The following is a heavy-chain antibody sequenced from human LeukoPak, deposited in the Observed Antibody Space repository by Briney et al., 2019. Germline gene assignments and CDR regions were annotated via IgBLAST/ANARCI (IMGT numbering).Heavy chain of an antibody. J-gene: IGHJ4*02. CDR3: ARGRTLAAAFDY. D-gene: IGHD6-13*01. V-gene: IGHV3-21*01. CDR1: GFTFSNNA. CDR2: ISSSSSYI. Sequence: GGSLRLSCAASGFTFSNNAMSWVRQAPGKGLEWVSSISSSSSYIYYADSVKGRFTISRDNAKNPLYLQMNSLRAEDTAVYYCARGRTLAAAFDYWGQGTLVTVSS.